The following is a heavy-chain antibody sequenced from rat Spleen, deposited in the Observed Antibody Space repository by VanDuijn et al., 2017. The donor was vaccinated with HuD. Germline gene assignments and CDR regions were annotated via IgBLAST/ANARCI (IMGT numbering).Heavy chain of an antibody. CDR3: ARELPGYNPFDY. V-gene: IGHV2-41*01. CDR1: GFSLTSYG. CDR2: IWSTGGT. D-gene: IGHD1-4*01. J-gene: IGHJ2*01. Sequence: QVQLKESGPDLVQPSQTLSLTCTVSGFSLTSYGVSWVRQPPGKGLEWLGVIWSTGGTWYNSALKSRLSISKDTSKSQVYLKMNSLQTEDTATYYCARELPGYNPFDYWGQGVMVTVSS.